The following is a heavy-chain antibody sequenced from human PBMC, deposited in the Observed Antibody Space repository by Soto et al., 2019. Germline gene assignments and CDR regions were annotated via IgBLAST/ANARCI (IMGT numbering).Heavy chain of an antibody. J-gene: IGHJ6*02. CDR2: IYHSGST. Sequence: PSETLSLTCAVSGYSISSGYYWGWIRQPPGKGLEWIGSIYHSGSTYYNPSLKSRVTISVDTSKNQFSLKLSSVTAADTAVYYCASLGPTVTPYYYGMDVWGQGTTVTVSS. V-gene: IGHV4-38-2*01. D-gene: IGHD4-17*01. CDR1: GYSISSGYY. CDR3: ASLGPTVTPYYYGMDV.